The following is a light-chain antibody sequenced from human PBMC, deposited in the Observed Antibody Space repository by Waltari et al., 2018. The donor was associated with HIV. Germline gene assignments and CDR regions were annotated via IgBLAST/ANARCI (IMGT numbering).Light chain of an antibody. Sequence: QSVLTQPPSASGTPGQRVTISCSGSSSNIGRSYIYWYQQLPGTAPKLLIYGSNQRPSGVPYRFSGSRSGTSASLAISGLRSEDEADYYCAAWDDSLSGRVFGGGTKLTVL. CDR2: GSN. J-gene: IGLJ3*02. CDR3: AAWDDSLSGRV. CDR1: SSNIGRSY. V-gene: IGLV1-47*01.